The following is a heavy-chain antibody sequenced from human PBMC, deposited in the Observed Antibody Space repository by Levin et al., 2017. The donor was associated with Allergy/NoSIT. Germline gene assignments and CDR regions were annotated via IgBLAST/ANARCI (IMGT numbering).Heavy chain of an antibody. J-gene: IGHJ4*02. CDR3: ARGKWAARCLDY. CDR2: ISYDGSNK. D-gene: IGHD6-6*01. Sequence: PGGSLRLSCAASGFTFSSYAMHWVRQAPGKGLEWVAVISYDGSNKYYADSVKGRFTISRDNSKNTLYLQMNSLRAEDTAVYYCARGKWAARCLDYWGQGTLVTVSS. CDR1: GFTFSSYA. V-gene: IGHV3-30*04.